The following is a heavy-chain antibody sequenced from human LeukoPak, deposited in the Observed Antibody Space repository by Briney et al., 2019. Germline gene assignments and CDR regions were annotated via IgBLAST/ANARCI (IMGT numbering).Heavy chain of an antibody. CDR3: TVARYYYNSSGYYPFDY. D-gene: IGHD3-22*01. CDR2: MNPHSGNT. Sequence: GASVRVSFTASGYTFTIYGINWVRQAPGQGREWMGWMNPHSGNTGYARKFQGRVTMTRTTSISTAYMELSSLRSEDTAVYYCTVARYYYNSSGYYPFDYWGQGTLVTVSS. V-gene: IGHV1-8*01. J-gene: IGHJ4*02. CDR1: GYTFTIYG.